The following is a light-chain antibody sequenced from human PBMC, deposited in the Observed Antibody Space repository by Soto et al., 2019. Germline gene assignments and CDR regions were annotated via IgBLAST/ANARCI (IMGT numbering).Light chain of an antibody. Sequence: EIVLTQSPGTLSLSPGERDTLSCRASQNVSRSFLAWYQQKPGQAPRLLIYGASSSATGIPDRFSGSWSGTDFTITISRLEPEDVAVYYCQQYGSSPLTFGGGTNVEIK. CDR1: QNVSRSF. CDR3: QQYGSSPLT. J-gene: IGKJ4*01. CDR2: GAS. V-gene: IGKV3-20*01.